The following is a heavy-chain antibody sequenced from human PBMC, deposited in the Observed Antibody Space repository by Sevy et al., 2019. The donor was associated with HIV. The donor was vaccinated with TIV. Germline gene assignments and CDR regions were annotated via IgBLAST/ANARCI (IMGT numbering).Heavy chain of an antibody. CDR1: GYTLTNYY. Sequence: ASVKVSCKASGYTLTNYYMHWVRQAPGQGLEWMGIINPSGGTTSYPRKFQGRVTMTRDTSTSTVYMELSSLRSEDTAVYYCAREISENYSWDYWGQGTLVTVSS. CDR3: AREISENYSWDY. CDR2: INPSGGTT. D-gene: IGHD1-7*01. J-gene: IGHJ4*02. V-gene: IGHV1-46*01.